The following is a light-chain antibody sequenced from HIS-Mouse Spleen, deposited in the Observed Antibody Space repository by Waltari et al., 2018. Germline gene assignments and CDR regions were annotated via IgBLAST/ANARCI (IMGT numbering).Light chain of an antibody. V-gene: IGLV3-21*02. CDR3: QVWDSSSDHYV. J-gene: IGLJ1*01. Sequence: SYVLAQPPSVSVAPGQTARITCGGNNIGRKSLHGYQQKPGQAPGLVVYDDIDRPSGIPERFSGSNSGNTATLTISRVEAGDEADYYCQVWDSSSDHYVFGTGTKVTVL. CDR1: NIGRKS. CDR2: DDI.